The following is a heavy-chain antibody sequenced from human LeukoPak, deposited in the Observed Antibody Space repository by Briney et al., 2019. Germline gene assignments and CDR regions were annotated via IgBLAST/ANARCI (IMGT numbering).Heavy chain of an antibody. Sequence: SETLSLTCAVNGGSFSGYYWTWIRQPPGKGLEWIGEMNHSGSTNYNPSLKSRATILVDTSKNQFSLKLSSVTAADTAVYYCARDARMSTGYYGSGSYYIAFDYWGQGTLVTVSS. V-gene: IGHV4-34*01. CDR3: ARDARMSTGYYGSGSYYIAFDY. CDR2: MNHSGST. J-gene: IGHJ4*02. D-gene: IGHD3-10*01. CDR1: GGSFSGYY.